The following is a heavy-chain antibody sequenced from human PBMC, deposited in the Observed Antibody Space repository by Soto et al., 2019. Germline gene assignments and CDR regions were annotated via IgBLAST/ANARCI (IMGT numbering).Heavy chain of an antibody. V-gene: IGHV4-59*01. CDR1: GGSISSYY. CDR3: ARENDYGVDY. J-gene: IGHJ4*02. CDR2: IYYSGST. D-gene: IGHD4-17*01. Sequence: SETLSLTCTVSGGSISSYYWSWIRQPPGKGLEWIGYIYYSGSTNHNPSLKSRVTISVDTSKNQFSLKLSSVTAADTAVYYCARENDYGVDYWGQGTLVTVSS.